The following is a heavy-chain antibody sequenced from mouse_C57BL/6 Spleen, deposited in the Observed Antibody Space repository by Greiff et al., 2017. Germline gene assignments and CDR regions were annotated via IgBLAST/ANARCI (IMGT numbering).Heavy chain of an antibody. D-gene: IGHD2-4*01. CDR2: INPNNGGT. CDR1: GYTFTDYN. V-gene: IGHV1-22*01. Sequence: EVQLQQSGPELVKPGASVKMSCKASGYTFTDYNMHWVKQSHGQSRERIGHINPNNGGTSYNQQFKGKATSTVNKSSSTAYMVLRSLTTEGSAVYYCARSHDYDVWYALECWGQGTSVTVSA. CDR3: ARSHDYDVWYALEC. J-gene: IGHJ4*01.